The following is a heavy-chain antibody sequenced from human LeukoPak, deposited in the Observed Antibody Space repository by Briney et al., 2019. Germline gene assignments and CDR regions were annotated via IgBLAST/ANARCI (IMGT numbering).Heavy chain of an antibody. CDR3: ARDSSGYYSTTFDY. CDR1: GFTFSSYG. V-gene: IGHV3-33*01. D-gene: IGHD3-22*01. CDR2: IWYDGSNK. J-gene: IGHJ4*02. Sequence: GGSLRLSCAASGFTFSSYGMHWVRQAQGKGLGWVAVIWYDGSNKYYADSVKGRFTISRDNSKNTLYLQMNSLRAEDTAVYYCARDSSGYYSTTFDYWGQGTLVTVSS.